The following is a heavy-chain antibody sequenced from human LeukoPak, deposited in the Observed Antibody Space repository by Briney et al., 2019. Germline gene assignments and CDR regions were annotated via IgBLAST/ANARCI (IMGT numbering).Heavy chain of an antibody. Sequence: ASVKVSCKASGYTFTSYYMHWVRQAPGQGLEWMGIINPSGGSTSYAQKFQGRVTMTRDMSTSTVYVELSSLRSEDTAVYYCARDIRPRGSCSGGSCPADYWGQGTLVTVSS. CDR2: INPSGGST. CDR1: GYTFTSYY. CDR3: ARDIRPRGSCSGGSCPADY. D-gene: IGHD2-15*01. V-gene: IGHV1-46*01. J-gene: IGHJ4*02.